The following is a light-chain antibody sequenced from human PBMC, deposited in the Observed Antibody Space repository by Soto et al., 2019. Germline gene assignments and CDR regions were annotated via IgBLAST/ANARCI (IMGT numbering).Light chain of an antibody. CDR3: QQYGSSLVT. CDR1: QSVNSNH. CDR2: GAS. J-gene: IGKJ5*01. Sequence: EIVLTQSPGTLSLSPGERATLSCRASQSVNSNHLAWYQQRPCQAPRLLIYGASIRATGIPDRFSGSGSGTDFTLTISRLEPEDFAVFYCQQYGSSLVTFGQGTRLEIK. V-gene: IGKV3-20*01.